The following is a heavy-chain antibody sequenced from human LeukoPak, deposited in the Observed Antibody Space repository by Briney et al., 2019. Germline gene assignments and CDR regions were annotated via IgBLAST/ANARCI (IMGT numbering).Heavy chain of an antibody. CDR1: GFTFSSYW. D-gene: IGHD6-19*01. Sequence: GGSLRLSCAASGFTFSSYWMHWVRQAPGKGLVWVSRINTDGSSTSYADSVKGRFTISRDNAKNTLYLQMNSLRAEDTAVYYCARVGSSGWYSYYYYMDVWGKGTTVTVSS. CDR3: ARVGSSGWYSYYYYMDV. V-gene: IGHV3-74*01. J-gene: IGHJ6*03. CDR2: INTDGSST.